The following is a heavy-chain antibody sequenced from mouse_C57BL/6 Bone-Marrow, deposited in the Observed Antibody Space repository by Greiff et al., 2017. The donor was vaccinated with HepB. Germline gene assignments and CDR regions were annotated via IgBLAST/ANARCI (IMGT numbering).Heavy chain of an antibody. CDR2: ISDGGSYT. CDR3: AGGVGAWFAY. J-gene: IGHJ3*01. D-gene: IGHD1-1*01. Sequence: EVQGVESGGGLVKPGGSLKLSCAASGFTFSSYAMSWVRQTPEKRLEWVATISDGGSYTNYPDNVKGRFTISRDNAKNNLYLQMSHLKSEDTAMCYSAGGVGAWFAYWGQGTMVTVSA. CDR1: GFTFSSYA. V-gene: IGHV5-4*01.